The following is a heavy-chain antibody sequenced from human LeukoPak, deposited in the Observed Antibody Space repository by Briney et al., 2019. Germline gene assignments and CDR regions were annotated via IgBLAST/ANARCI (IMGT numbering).Heavy chain of an antibody. J-gene: IGHJ1*01. CDR3: ARGTVAGRRGDFQH. V-gene: IGHV4-34*01. CDR2: INHRGST. CDR1: GGSFSGYY. Sequence: PSETLSLTCPVYGGSFSGYYWSWIRQPPGKGMEWIGEINHRGSTNYNPSLKSRVTISVDTSKNQFSLKLSSVTAADTAVYYCARGTVAGRRGDFQHWGQGTLVTVSS. D-gene: IGHD6-19*01.